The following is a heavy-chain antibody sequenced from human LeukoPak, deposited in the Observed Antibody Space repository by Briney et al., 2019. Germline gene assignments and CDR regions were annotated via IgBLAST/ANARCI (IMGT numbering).Heavy chain of an antibody. CDR3: ARERDSSGFETY. J-gene: IGHJ4*02. D-gene: IGHD6-19*01. CDR2: ISGSGGRT. Sequence: PGGSLRLSCAASGFTSSSYAMSWVRQAPGKGLEWVSAISGSGGRTYYADSVKGRFTISRDNSKNTLYLQMNSLRAEDTAVYYCARERDSSGFETYWGQGALVTVSS. V-gene: IGHV3-23*01. CDR1: GFTSSSYA.